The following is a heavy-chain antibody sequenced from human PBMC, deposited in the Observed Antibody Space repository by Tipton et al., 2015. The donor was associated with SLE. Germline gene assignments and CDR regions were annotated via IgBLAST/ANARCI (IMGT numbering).Heavy chain of an antibody. CDR2: IYYSGST. D-gene: IGHD6-13*01. CDR1: GASISSHY. V-gene: IGHV4-39*01. J-gene: IGHJ4*02. Sequence: TLSLTCTVSGASISSHYWGWIRQPPGKGLEWIGSIYYSGSTYYNPSLKSRVTISVDTSKNQFSLKLSSVTAAGTAVYYCVAGIAAAATWGFDYWGQGTLVTVSS. CDR3: VAGIAAAATWGFDY.